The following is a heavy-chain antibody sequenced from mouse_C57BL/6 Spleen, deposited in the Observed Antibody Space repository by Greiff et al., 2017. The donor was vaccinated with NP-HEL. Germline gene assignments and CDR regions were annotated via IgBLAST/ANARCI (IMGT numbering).Heavy chain of an antibody. D-gene: IGHD1-1*01. CDR3: ARFSPHYYGSSNGAMDY. CDR2: IDPSDSET. CDR1: GYTFTSYW. V-gene: IGHV1-52*01. Sequence: QVQLQQPGAELVRPGSSVKLSCKASGYTFTSYWMHWVKQRPIQGLEWIGNIDPSDSETHYNQKFKDKATLTVDKSSSTAYMQLSSLTSEDSAVYYCARFSPHYYGSSNGAMDYWGQGTSVTVSS. J-gene: IGHJ4*01.